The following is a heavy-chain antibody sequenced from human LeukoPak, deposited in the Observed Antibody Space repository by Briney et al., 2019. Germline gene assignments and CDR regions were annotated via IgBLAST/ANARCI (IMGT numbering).Heavy chain of an antibody. D-gene: IGHD1-26*01. Sequence: ASVKVSCKASGYTFTGYYMHWVRRAPGQGLEWMGWINPNSGGTNYAQKFQGRVTMTRDTSISTAYMELSRLRSDDTAVYYCAGSGSYSSWFDPWGQGTLVTVSS. CDR1: GYTFTGYY. CDR2: INPNSGGT. CDR3: AGSGSYSSWFDP. V-gene: IGHV1-2*02. J-gene: IGHJ5*02.